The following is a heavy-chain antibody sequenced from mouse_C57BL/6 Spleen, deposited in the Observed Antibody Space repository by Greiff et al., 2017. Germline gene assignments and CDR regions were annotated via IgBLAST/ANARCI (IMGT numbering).Heavy chain of an antibody. J-gene: IGHJ3*01. D-gene: IGHD1-1*01. Sequence: QVQLQQPGAELVKPGASVKLSCKASGYTFTSYWMHWVKQRPGQGLEWIGMIHPTSGSTNYNEKFKSKATLTVDKSSSTAYMQLSSLTSEDSAVYYCARGLTTVVGPFAYWGQGTLVTVSA. V-gene: IGHV1-64*01. CDR3: ARGLTTVVGPFAY. CDR2: IHPTSGST. CDR1: GYTFTSYW.